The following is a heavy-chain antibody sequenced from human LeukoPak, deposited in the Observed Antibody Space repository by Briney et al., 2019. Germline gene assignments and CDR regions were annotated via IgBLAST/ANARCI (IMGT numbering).Heavy chain of an antibody. V-gene: IGHV3-23*01. CDR1: GFTFSSYA. CDR2: ISGSGGST. Sequence: GGSLRLSCAASGFTFSSYAMSWVRQAPGKGLEWVSAISGSGGSTYYADSVKGRFTISRDNSKNTLYLQMNSLRAEDTAVYYCAKSPPRYGSGWLNWFDPWGQGTLVTVSS. J-gene: IGHJ5*02. CDR3: AKSPPRYGSGWLNWFDP. D-gene: IGHD6-19*01.